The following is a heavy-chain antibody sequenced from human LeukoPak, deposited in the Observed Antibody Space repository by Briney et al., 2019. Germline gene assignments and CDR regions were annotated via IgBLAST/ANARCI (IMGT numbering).Heavy chain of an antibody. CDR1: GGSISSRIYY. CDR3: ASSYGSSGICYIYFDY. J-gene: IGHJ4*02. Sequence: SETLSLTCTVSGGSISSRIYYWGWIRQPPGKGLEWIGNIYYSGSTYYNPSLKSRVTISVDTSKNQFSLELISVTAAHTAVYYCASSYGSSGICYIYFDYWGQGTLVTVSS. V-gene: IGHV4-39*01. D-gene: IGHD2-8*01. CDR2: IYYSGST.